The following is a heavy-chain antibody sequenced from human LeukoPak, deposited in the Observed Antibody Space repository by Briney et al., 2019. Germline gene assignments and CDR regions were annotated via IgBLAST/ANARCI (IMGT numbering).Heavy chain of an antibody. CDR3: ARHAEGLWFGELLQFDY. D-gene: IGHD3-10*01. CDR1: SGSLSGYS. V-gene: IGHV4-34*01. Sequence: SETLSLTCAVSSGSLSGYSWGWIRQPPGKGLDWIGEIHHSGSTTYNSSLKNRVTISLDKPKSQFSLILTSVTAADTAVYYCARHAEGLWFGELLQFDYWGQGTLVTVSS. CDR2: IHHSGST. J-gene: IGHJ4*02.